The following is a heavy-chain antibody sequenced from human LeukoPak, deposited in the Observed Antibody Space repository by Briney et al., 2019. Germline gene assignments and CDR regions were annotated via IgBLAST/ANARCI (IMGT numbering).Heavy chain of an antibody. J-gene: IGHJ4*02. CDR3: ARKPYDSSGYYYNY. CDR1: GFTFNNAW. CDR2: IKSKADGGTT. D-gene: IGHD3-22*01. Sequence: GGSLRLSCAASGFTFNNAWMSWVRQAPGKGLEWVGRIKSKADGGTTDYAAPVKGRFTISRDDSENTLYLQMNSLKTEDTAVYYCARKPYDSSGYYYNYWGQGTLVTVSS. V-gene: IGHV3-15*01.